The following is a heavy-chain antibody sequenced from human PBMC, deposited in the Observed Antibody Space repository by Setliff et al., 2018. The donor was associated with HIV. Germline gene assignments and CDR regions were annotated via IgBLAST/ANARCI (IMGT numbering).Heavy chain of an antibody. J-gene: IGHJ6*02. V-gene: IGHV7-4-1*02. CDR2: INTFTGTP. Sequence: ASVKVSCKAPAYTFASHALIWVRQAPGQGLEWMGWINTFTGTPTYAQGFTGRFVFSLDTSVSTAYLQINNLKADDTAVYYCAREYQFLSHYYGLDVWGQGTTVTVSS. D-gene: IGHD3-16*02. CDR3: AREYQFLSHYYGLDV. CDR1: AYTFASHA.